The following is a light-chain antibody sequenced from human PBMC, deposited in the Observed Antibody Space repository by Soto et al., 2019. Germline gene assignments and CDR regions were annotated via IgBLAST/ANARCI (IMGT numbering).Light chain of an antibody. V-gene: IGKV3-20*01. Sequence: EIVLTQSPATLSLSPGERATLSCRASQSVSSYLAWYQQKPGQAPRLLIYGASNRATDIPDRFSGRGSGTDFTLTISRLEPEDFAVYYCQQYGSSPPSSTFGQGTRLEN. CDR1: QSVSSY. J-gene: IGKJ5*01. CDR2: GAS. CDR3: QQYGSSPPSST.